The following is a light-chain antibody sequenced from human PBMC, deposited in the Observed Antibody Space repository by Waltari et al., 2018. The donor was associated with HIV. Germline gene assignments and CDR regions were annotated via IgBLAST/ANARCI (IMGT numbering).Light chain of an antibody. CDR3: SSYRTNNTSV. CDR2: EVK. J-gene: IGLJ1*01. CDR1: SSDVGTYNR. V-gene: IGLV2-18*02. Sequence: QSALTQPPSVSASPGQSVTISCTGTSSDVGTYNRVSWYLQPPGTAPRIIIYEVKNRPSGVPERFSGSKSGNTASLTISGLQAEDEADYYCSSYRTNNTSVFGTGTKVTVL.